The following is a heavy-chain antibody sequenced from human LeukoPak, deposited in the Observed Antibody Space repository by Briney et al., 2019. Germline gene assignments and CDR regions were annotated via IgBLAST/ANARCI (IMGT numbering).Heavy chain of an antibody. CDR3: ARGGPPYYYYMDV. V-gene: IGHV3-21*01. CDR2: ISSSSSYI. Sequence: VGSLRLSCAASGFTFSSYSMNWVRQAPGKGLEWVSSISSSSSYIYYADSVKGRFTISRDNAKNSLYLQMNSLRAEDTAVYYCARGGPPYYYYMDVWGKGNTVTVSS. CDR1: GFTFSSYS. J-gene: IGHJ6*03.